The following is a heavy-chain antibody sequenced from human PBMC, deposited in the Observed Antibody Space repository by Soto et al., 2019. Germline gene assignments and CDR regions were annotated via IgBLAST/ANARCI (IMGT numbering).Heavy chain of an antibody. J-gene: IGHJ6*03. CDR2: FSNTGSI. D-gene: IGHD3-9*01. CDR1: GGTIRSYC. V-gene: IGHV4-59*08. Sequence: PSETLXLTCTVSGGTIRSYCWSWIRQPPGEGLEWLGYFSNTGSINYNPSLKSRVTISVDTSKNQFSLKLSSVTAADTAVYYCARHHNYDILTGYVNYYYYYYMDVWGKGTTVTVSS. CDR3: ARHHNYDILTGYVNYYYYYYMDV.